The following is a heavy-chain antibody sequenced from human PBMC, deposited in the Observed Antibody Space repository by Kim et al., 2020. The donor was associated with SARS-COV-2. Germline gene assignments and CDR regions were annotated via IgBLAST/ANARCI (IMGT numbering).Heavy chain of an antibody. V-gene: IGHV3-7*03. J-gene: IGHJ6*02. D-gene: IGHD6-6*01. Sequence: GGSLRLSCAASGFTFSSYWMSWVRQAPGKGLEWVANIKQDGSEKYYVDSVKGRFTISRDNAKNSLYLQMNSLRAEDTAVYYCARDPPYSSWLGMDVWGQGTTVTVSS. CDR2: IKQDGSEK. CDR1: GFTFSSYW. CDR3: ARDPPYSSWLGMDV.